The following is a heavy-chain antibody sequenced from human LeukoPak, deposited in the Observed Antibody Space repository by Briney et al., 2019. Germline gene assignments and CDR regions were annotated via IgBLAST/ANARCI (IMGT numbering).Heavy chain of an antibody. V-gene: IGHV3-74*01. D-gene: IGHD2-2*01. CDR2: INSDGSST. J-gene: IGHJ6*02. CDR3: ARDLGYCSSTSCSYHYYAMDV. Sequence: PGGSLRLSCAASGITFSANWMSWVRQAPGKGLVWVSRINSDGSSTRYADSVKGRFTISRDNAKNTLYLQLNSLRAEDTAVYYCARDLGYCSSTSCSYHYYAMDVWGQGTTVTASS. CDR1: GITFSANW.